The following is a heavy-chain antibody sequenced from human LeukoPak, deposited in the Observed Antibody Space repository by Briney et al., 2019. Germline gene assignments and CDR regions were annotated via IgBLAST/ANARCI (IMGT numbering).Heavy chain of an antibody. V-gene: IGHV4-59*08. J-gene: IGHJ5*02. CDR3: ARRRGTCSSASCYGFDP. CDR2: IYYSWST. D-gene: IGHD2-2*01. CDR1: GASISSCY. Sequence: PSETLSLTCTVSGASISSCYWSWIRQPPPKGLEWIECIYYSWSTKYNPSLKSRVTISIDTSENQFPLTLSFVTAADTAVYYCARRRGTCSSASCYGFDPWGQGTLVTVSS.